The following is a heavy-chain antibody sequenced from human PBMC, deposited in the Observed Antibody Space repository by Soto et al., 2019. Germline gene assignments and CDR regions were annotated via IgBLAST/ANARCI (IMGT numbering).Heavy chain of an antibody. CDR2: ISWNSGQL. Sequence: EVRLVESGGGLVQPDRPLRLSCEVSGFNFGNYAMHWVRQVPRKGLEWVSAISWNSGQLDYADSVRGRFTISRDNGKNSLYLEMNSLRPDDTALYFCAKDKSTGEYSYYRYMDVWGRGTTVIVSS. CDR1: GFNFGNYA. D-gene: IGHD4-17*01. V-gene: IGHV3-9*01. J-gene: IGHJ6*03. CDR3: AKDKSTGEYSYYRYMDV.